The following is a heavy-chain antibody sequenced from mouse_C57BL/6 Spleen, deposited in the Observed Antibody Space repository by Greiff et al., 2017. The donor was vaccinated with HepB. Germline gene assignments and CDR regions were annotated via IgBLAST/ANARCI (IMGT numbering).Heavy chain of an antibody. Sequence: VQLQQSGPELVKPGASVKISCKASGYAFSSSWMNWVKQRPGKGLEWIGRIYPGDGDTNYIGKFKGKATLTADKSSSTAYMQLSSLTSEDSAVYFCARNWERAYWGQGTLVTVSA. D-gene: IGHD4-1*01. J-gene: IGHJ3*01. CDR2: IYPGDGDT. CDR3: ARNWERAY. V-gene: IGHV1-82*01. CDR1: GYAFSSSW.